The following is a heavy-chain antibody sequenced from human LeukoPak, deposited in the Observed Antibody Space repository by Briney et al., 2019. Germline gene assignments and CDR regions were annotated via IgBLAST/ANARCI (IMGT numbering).Heavy chain of an antibody. D-gene: IGHD6-13*01. V-gene: IGHV4-39*01. J-gene: IGHJ4*02. CDR2: IFNSGST. CDR1: GGSISSSSYY. Sequence: SETLSLTCTVSGGSISSSSYYWVWIRQPPGTGLEWIGNIFNSGSTYYNPSLKSRVTISLDTSKNQFSLKVSSVTAADTAVYYCARRRGDSSNFDYWGQGTRVTVSS. CDR3: ARRRGDSSNFDY.